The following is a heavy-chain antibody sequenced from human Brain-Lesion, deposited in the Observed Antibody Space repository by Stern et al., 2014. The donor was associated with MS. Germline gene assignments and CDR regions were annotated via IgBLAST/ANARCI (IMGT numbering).Heavy chain of an antibody. D-gene: IGHD5-18*01. CDR3: AKDGPALVTNWFDP. CDR1: GGTFGTYP. J-gene: IGHJ5*02. CDR2: IIPIFGSP. Sequence: QLVQSGPEVKKPGSSVQVSCKASGGTFGTYPITWLRQAPGQGLEWIGRIIPIFGSPNYAQKFQGRVTITADRSTTTVYMKLSSLKSDDAAVYYCAKDGPALVTNWFDPWGRGTLVTVSS. V-gene: IGHV1-69*06.